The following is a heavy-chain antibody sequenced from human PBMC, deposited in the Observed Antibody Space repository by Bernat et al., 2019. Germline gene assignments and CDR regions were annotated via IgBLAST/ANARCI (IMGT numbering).Heavy chain of an antibody. V-gene: IGHV3-7*01. J-gene: IGHJ3*02. CDR3: ARQGPWLPSGGDAFDI. D-gene: IGHD2-15*01. Sequence: EVQLLESGGGFVQPGGSLRLSCAASGFTFSSYWMSWVRQAPGKGLEWVANIKQDGSEKYYVDSVKGRFTISRDNAKNSLYLQMNSLRAEDTAVYYCARQGPWLPSGGDAFDIWGQGTMVTVSS. CDR2: IKQDGSEK. CDR1: GFTFSSYW.